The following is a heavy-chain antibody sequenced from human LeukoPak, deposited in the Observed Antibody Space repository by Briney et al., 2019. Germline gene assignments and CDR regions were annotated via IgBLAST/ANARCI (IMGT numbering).Heavy chain of an antibody. Sequence: SQTLSLTCTVSGGSISSGGYYWSWIRQPPGKGLEWIGYIYYSGSTNYNPSLKSRVTISVDTSKNQFSLKLSSVTAADTAVYYCARVTGMESSYYYYGMDVWGQGTTVTVSS. J-gene: IGHJ6*02. CDR1: GGSISSGGYY. D-gene: IGHD1-20*01. CDR3: ARVTGMESSYYYYGMDV. V-gene: IGHV4-61*08. CDR2: IYYSGST.